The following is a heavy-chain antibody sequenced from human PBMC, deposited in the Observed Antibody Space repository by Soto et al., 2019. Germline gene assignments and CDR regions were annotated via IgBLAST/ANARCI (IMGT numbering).Heavy chain of an antibody. D-gene: IGHD3-9*01. J-gene: IGHJ6*03. CDR1: GGSISSYY. Sequence: SETLSLTCTVSGGSISSYYWSWIRQPPGKGLELIGYIYYSGSTNYNPSLKSRVTISVDTSKNQFSLKLSSVTAADTAVYYCARVASYYDILTGYYYYYYMDVWGKGTTVTVSS. CDR3: ARVASYYDILTGYYYYYYMDV. CDR2: IYYSGST. V-gene: IGHV4-59*08.